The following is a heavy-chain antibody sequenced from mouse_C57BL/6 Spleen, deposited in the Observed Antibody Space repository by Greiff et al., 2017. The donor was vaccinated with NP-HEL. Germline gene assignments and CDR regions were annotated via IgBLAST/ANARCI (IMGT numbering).Heavy chain of an antibody. J-gene: IGHJ2*01. CDR2: INPNNGGT. Sequence: VQLKESGPELVKPGASVKISCKASGYTFTDYYMNWVKQSHGKSLEWIGDINPNNGGTSYNQKFKGKATLTVDKSSSTAYMELRSLTSEDSAVYYCMTAQGYYFDYWGQGTTLTVSS. CDR1: GYTFTDYY. CDR3: MTAQGYYFDY. V-gene: IGHV1-26*01. D-gene: IGHD3-2*02.